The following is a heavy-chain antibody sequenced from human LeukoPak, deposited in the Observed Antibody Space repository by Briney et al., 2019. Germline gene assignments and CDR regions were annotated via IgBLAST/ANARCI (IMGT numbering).Heavy chain of an antibody. D-gene: IGHD6-13*01. J-gene: IGHJ4*02. CDR1: GFTFSSYA. CDR2: ISSNGGST. Sequence: GGSLRLSCAASGFTFSSYAMHWVRQAPGKGLEYVSAISSNGGSTYYANSVKGRFTISRDNSKNTLYLQMGSLRAEDMAVYYCAREPYSSSWYYFDYWGQGTLATVSS. CDR3: AREPYSSSWYYFDY. V-gene: IGHV3-64*01.